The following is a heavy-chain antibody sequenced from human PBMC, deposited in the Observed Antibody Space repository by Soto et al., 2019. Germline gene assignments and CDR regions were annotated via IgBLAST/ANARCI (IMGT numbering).Heavy chain of an antibody. CDR2: MDPDSGKT. Sequence: QVQLVQSGAEVKKPGASVKVSCKASVYTFTSHKINWVRQATGQGLEWMGWMDPDSGKTAYVQKFQGRVTMTRNTSIGTAYTELNSLRSEDTAMYYCARQHNDSSGGFNWFDPWGQGTLVTVSS. CDR1: VYTFTSHK. D-gene: IGHD3-3*01. J-gene: IGHJ5*02. V-gene: IGHV1-8*01. CDR3: ARQHNDSSGGFNWFDP.